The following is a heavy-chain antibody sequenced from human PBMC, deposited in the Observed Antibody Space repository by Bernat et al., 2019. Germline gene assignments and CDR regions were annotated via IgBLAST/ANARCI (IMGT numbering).Heavy chain of an antibody. J-gene: IGHJ6*02. CDR1: GFTFSSYA. D-gene: IGHD6-6*01. CDR2: ISYDGSNK. Sequence: QVQLVESGGGVVQPGRSLRLSCAASGFTFSSYAMHWVRQAPGKGLEWVAVISYDGSNKYHADSVKGRFTISRDNSKNTLYLQMNSLRAEDTAVYYCARVREVDSSSYYYYYGMDVWGQGTTVTVSS. CDR3: ARVREVDSSSYYYYYGMDV. V-gene: IGHV3-30-3*01.